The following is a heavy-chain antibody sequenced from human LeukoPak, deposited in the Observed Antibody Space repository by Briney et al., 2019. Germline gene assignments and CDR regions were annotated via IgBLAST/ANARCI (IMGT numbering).Heavy chain of an antibody. D-gene: IGHD4-17*01. Sequence: GGSLRLSCAASGFTFSSYAMSWVRQAPGKGLEWVSAISGSGGSTYYADSVKGRFTISRDNSKNTLYLQMNSLRAEDAAVYYCAKDPRGDYLNWFDPWGQGTLVTVSS. CDR1: GFTFSSYA. CDR2: ISGSGGST. J-gene: IGHJ5*02. CDR3: AKDPRGDYLNWFDP. V-gene: IGHV3-23*01.